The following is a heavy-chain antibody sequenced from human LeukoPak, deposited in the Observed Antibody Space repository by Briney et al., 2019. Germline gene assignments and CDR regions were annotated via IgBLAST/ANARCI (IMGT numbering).Heavy chain of an antibody. J-gene: IGHJ4*02. D-gene: IGHD6-19*01. CDR2: ISWNSGSI. V-gene: IGHV3-9*01. CDR3: AKARVGGWLVLGFDY. Sequence: PGRSLRLSCAASGFTFDDYAMHWVRQAPGKGLEWVSGISWNSGSIGYADSVKGRFTISRDNAKNSLYLQMNSLGAEDTALYYCAKARVGGWLVLGFDYWGQGTLVTVSS. CDR1: GFTFDDYA.